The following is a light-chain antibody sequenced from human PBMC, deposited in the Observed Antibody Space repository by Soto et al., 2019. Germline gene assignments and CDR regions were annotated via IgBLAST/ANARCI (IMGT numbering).Light chain of an antibody. CDR3: QVLDPNTEHYV. CDR2: DDN. Sequence: SYELTQPPSVSVAPGQTARITCGGNNIGSKSVHWYQQKPGQAPVLVIYDDNDRPSGIPERFSGSNSGNTATLTISRVEAGDEADFSCQVLDPNTEHYVFGPGTKLTVL. CDR1: NIGSKS. V-gene: IGLV3-21*02. J-gene: IGLJ1*01.